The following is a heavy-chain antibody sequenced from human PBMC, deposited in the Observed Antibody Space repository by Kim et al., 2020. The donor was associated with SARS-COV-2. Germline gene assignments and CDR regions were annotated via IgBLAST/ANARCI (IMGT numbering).Heavy chain of an antibody. J-gene: IGHJ6*02. CDR2: INHSGST. CDR1: GGSFSGYY. V-gene: IGHV4-34*01. CDR3: ARGVRPLFITMIVDYYYGMDV. D-gene: IGHD3-22*01. Sequence: SETLSLTCAVYGGSFSGYYWSWIRQPPGKGLEWIGEINHSGSTNYNPSLKSRVTISVDTSKNQFSLKLSSVTAADTAVYYCARGVRPLFITMIVDYYYGMDVWGQGTTVTVSS.